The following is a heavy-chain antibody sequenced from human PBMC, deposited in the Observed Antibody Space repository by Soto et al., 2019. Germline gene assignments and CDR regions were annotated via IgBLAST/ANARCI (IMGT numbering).Heavy chain of an antibody. V-gene: IGHV4-31*03. D-gene: IGHD2-15*01. CDR3: ARDLSTHCSGGSCYYS. Sequence: QVQLQESGPGLVKPSQTLSLTCTVSGGSISSGGYYWSWIRQHPEKGLEWIGDIYYSGTTYYNPSFKSRVTMSVDSSKNQFSLKLRSVTAADTAMYYCARDLSTHCSGGSCYYSWGQGILVTVSS. CDR1: GGSISSGGYY. J-gene: IGHJ4*02. CDR2: IYYSGTT.